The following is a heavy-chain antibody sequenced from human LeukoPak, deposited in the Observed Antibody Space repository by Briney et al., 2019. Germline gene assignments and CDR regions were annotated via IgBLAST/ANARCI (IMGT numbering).Heavy chain of an antibody. CDR2: IYYSGST. V-gene: IGHV4-59*01. CDR1: GGSISSYY. J-gene: IGHJ4*02. CDR3: AAQYYGFWSGPLYYFDY. Sequence: SETLSLTCTVSGGSISSYYWSWIRQPPGKGLEWIGYIYYSGSTNYNPSLKSRVTISVDTSKNQFSLKLSSVTAADTAVYYCAAQYYGFWSGPLYYFDYWGQGTLVTVSS. D-gene: IGHD3-3*01.